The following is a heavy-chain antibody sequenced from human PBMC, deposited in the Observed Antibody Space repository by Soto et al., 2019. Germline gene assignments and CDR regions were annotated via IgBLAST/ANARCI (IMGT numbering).Heavy chain of an antibody. D-gene: IGHD5-18*01. V-gene: IGHV4-59*01. J-gene: IGHJ5*02. CDR2: IYYSGST. Sequence: PSETLSLTCTVSGGSISSYYWSWIRQPPGKGLEWIGYIYYSGSTNYNPSLKSRVTISVDTSKNQFSLKLSSVSAADTAVYYCARVRVRATAMGPPPLLVSWCQGTLVSVSS. CDR3: ARVRVRATAMGPPPLLVS. CDR1: GGSISSYY.